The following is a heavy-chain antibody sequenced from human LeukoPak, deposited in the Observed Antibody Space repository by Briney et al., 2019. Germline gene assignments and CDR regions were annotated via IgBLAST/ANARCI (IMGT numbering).Heavy chain of an antibody. D-gene: IGHD3-22*01. CDR2: ISSSSSTI. CDR3: ARGEYDSSGYYLVPVDY. J-gene: IGHJ4*02. V-gene: IGHV3-48*01. CDR1: GFTFSSYS. Sequence: GGSLRLSCAASGFTFSSYSMNWVRQAPGKGLEWVSYISSSSSTIYYADSVKGRFTISRDNAKNSLYLQMNSLRAEDTALYYCARGEYDSSGYYLVPVDYWGQGTLVTVSS.